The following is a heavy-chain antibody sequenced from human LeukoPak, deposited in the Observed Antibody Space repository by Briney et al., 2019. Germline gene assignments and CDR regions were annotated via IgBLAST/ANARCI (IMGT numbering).Heavy chain of an antibody. V-gene: IGHV4-4*02. Sequence: SETLSLTCAVSGGSITTTNWWSWVRQPPGKGLEWIGEVHLNGATNYNPSLESRFSMSIDKSNNHLSLEVTSVTAADTDMYYCTRESGAFSPFGFWGQGTLVTVSS. CDR1: GGSITTTNW. J-gene: IGHJ4*02. D-gene: IGHD1-26*01. CDR2: VHLNGAT. CDR3: TRESGAFSPFGF.